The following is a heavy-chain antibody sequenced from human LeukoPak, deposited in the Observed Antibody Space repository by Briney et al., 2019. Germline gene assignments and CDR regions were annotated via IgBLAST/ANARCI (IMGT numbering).Heavy chain of an antibody. CDR2: ISSSGRTM. CDR1: GFTLSSYE. Sequence: GESLRLSCAASGFTLSSYEMNWVRQAPVKGLEWVSYISSSGRTMYYADSVRGRFTISRDNAKNSLYLQMNSLRAEDTAVYYCARASGTTLYRGAFDPWGQGTLVTVSS. V-gene: IGHV3-48*03. J-gene: IGHJ5*02. CDR3: ARASGTTLYRGAFDP. D-gene: IGHD1-1*01.